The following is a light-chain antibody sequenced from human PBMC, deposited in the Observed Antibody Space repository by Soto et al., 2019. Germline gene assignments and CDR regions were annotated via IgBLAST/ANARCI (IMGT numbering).Light chain of an antibody. Sequence: EVGMTQSPATLSVSRGERATLSCRASQSVSSNLAWYQQKPGQTPRLLMYGASTRATGIPARVSGSGSGPRFNHTIPSLHSDDFAVYYCQQYHKWPPFTFCGGAKV. CDR2: GAS. J-gene: IGKJ4*01. CDR3: QQYHKWPPFT. CDR1: QSVSSN. V-gene: IGKV3-15*01.